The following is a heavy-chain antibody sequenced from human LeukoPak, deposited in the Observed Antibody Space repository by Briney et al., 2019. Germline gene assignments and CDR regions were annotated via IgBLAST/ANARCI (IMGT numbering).Heavy chain of an antibody. D-gene: IGHD6-19*01. CDR1: GVSISSYY. J-gene: IGHJ4*02. CDR3: ARVTGSGIDY. CDR2: IYYSGST. V-gene: IGHV4-59*01. Sequence: SETLSLTCSVSGVSISSYYWSWIRQPPGKGLEWIGYIYYSGSTYYNPSLKSRVTISVDTSKNQFSLKLSSVTAADTAVYYCARVTGSGIDYWGQGTLVTVSS.